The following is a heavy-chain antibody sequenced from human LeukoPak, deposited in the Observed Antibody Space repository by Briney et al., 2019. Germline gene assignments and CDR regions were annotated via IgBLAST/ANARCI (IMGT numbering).Heavy chain of an antibody. CDR1: GFAFSSYA. V-gene: IGHV3-23*01. J-gene: IGHJ6*02. D-gene: IGHD3-10*02. CDR3: ARGFVFGGTPLSVYGMDV. CDR2: ISGSGGST. Sequence: PGESLRLSCAASGFAFSSYAMSWVRQAPGKGLEWVSAISGSGGSTYYADSVKGRFTISRDNSKNTLYLQMNSLRAEDTAVYYCARGFVFGGTPLSVYGMDVWGQGTTVTVSS.